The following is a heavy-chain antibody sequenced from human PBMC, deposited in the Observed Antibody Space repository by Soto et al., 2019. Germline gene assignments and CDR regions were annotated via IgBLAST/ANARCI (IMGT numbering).Heavy chain of an antibody. CDR1: GFTFSSYA. CDR2: ISGSGGST. V-gene: IGHV3-23*01. Sequence: EVQLLESGGSLVQPGGSLRVSCAASGFTFSSYAMAWVRQAPGKGLEWVSGISGSGGSTYYADSVKGRFTISRDNSKNTVYLHMNSLRAEDTAVYYCAKGGDDYIYYFDFWGQGTLVTVSS. J-gene: IGHJ4*02. D-gene: IGHD4-4*01. CDR3: AKGGDDYIYYFDF.